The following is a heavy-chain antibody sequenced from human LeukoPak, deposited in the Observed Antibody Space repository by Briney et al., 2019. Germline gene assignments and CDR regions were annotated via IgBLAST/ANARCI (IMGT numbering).Heavy chain of an antibody. CDR2: IRYDGSNK. CDR3: AKVGSGSYFYYYYMDV. J-gene: IGHJ6*03. D-gene: IGHD1-26*01. CDR1: GFTFSSYG. Sequence: PGGSLRLSCAASGFTFSSYGMHWVRQAPGKGLEWVAFIRYDGSNKYYADSVKGRFTISRDNSKNTLYLQMNSLRAEDTAVYYCAKVGSGSYFYYYYMDVWGKGTTVTVSS. V-gene: IGHV3-30*02.